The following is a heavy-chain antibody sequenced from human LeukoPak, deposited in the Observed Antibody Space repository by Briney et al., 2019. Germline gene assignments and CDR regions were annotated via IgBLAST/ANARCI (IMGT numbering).Heavy chain of an antibody. J-gene: IGHJ6*03. V-gene: IGHV4-31*03. CDR2: IYYSGST. D-gene: IGHD2-2*01. CDR1: GGSISSGGYY. CDR3: ARMSVVVPAATVDYYYYYMDV. Sequence: SETLSLTCTVSGGSISSGGYYWSWIRQHPGEGLEWIGYIYYSGSTYYNPSLKSRVTISVDTSKNQFSLKLSSVTAADTAVYYCARMSVVVPAATVDYYYYYMDVWGKGTTVTVSS.